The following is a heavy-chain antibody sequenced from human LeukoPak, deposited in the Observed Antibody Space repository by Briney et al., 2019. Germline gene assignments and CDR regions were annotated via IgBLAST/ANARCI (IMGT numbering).Heavy chain of an antibody. Sequence: GESLKISCKGSGYSFTNSWIGWVRQMPGKGLEWMGIIYPGDSETRYSPSFQGQVTISADKSISTAYFQWSSLKASDTAMYYCARHFRDYGDYFPPDYWGQGTLVTVSS. CDR2: IYPGDSET. J-gene: IGHJ4*02. D-gene: IGHD4-17*01. CDR3: ARHFRDYGDYFPPDY. CDR1: GYSFTNSW. V-gene: IGHV5-51*01.